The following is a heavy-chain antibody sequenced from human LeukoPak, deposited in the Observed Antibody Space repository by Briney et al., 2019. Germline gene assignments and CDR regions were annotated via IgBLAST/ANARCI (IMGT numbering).Heavy chain of an antibody. CDR1: GGSISSGSYY. CDR2: IYTSGST. J-gene: IGHJ5*02. CDR3: ARDHLFSYGYNWFDP. Sequence: SETLSLTCTVSGGSISSGSYYWSWIRQPAGKGLEWIGRIYTSGSTNYDPSLKSRVTISVDTSKNQFSLKLSSVTAADTAMYYCARDHLFSYGYNWFDPWGQGTLVTVSS. V-gene: IGHV4-61*02. D-gene: IGHD5-18*01.